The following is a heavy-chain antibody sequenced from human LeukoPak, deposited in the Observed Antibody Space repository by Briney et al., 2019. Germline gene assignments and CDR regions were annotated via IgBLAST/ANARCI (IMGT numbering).Heavy chain of an antibody. J-gene: IGHJ4*02. CDR1: GGTFSSYA. D-gene: IGHD4-23*01. Sequence: ASVNVSCKASGGTFSSYAINWVRQAPGQGLEWMGGIIPIFGTANYAQKFQGRVTITADESTSTAYMVLSSLRSEDTAVYYCARGWLAETMVVTPYNYWGQGTLVTVSS. CDR3: ARGWLAETMVVTPYNY. CDR2: IIPIFGTA. V-gene: IGHV1-69*13.